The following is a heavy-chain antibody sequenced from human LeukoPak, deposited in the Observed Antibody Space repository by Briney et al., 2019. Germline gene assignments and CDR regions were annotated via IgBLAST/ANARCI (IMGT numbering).Heavy chain of an antibody. J-gene: IGHJ3*02. V-gene: IGHV1-2*06. CDR1: GYTFTGYY. D-gene: IGHD3-22*01. CDR3: ARDPVYYDSSGYNDAFDI. Sequence: ASVKVSCKASGYTFTGYYMHWVRQAHGQGLEWMGRINPNSGGTNYAQKFQGRVTMTRDTSISTAHMELSRLRSDDTAVYYCARDPVYYDSSGYNDAFDIWGQGTMVTVSS. CDR2: INPNSGGT.